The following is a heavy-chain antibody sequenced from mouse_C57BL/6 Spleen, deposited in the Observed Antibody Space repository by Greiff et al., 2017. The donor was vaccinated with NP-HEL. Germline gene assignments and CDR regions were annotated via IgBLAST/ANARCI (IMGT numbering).Heavy chain of an antibody. CDR2: IDPEDGDT. CDR1: GFNIKDYY. J-gene: IGHJ4*01. Sequence: EVKLVESGAELVRPGASVKLSCTASGFNIKDYYMHWVKQRPEQGLEWIGRIDPEDGDTEYAPKFQGKATMTADTSSNTAYLQLSSLTSEDTAVYYCTTWGFTTVVESAMDYWGQGTSVTVSS. CDR3: TTWGFTTVVESAMDY. V-gene: IGHV14-1*01. D-gene: IGHD1-1*01.